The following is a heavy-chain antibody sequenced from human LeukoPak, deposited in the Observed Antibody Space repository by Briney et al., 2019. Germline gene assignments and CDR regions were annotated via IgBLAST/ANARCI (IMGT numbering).Heavy chain of an antibody. Sequence: PGGSLRLSCAAYGFTFRSYDMHWVRQVTGKGLEWVSAVGISGDTYYAGSVKGRFTISRENAKNSLYLQMNSLTAGDTAVYYCVRGGIQVSGIDEIDYWGQGTLVTVSS. V-gene: IGHV3-13*01. CDR1: GFTFRSYD. J-gene: IGHJ4*02. CDR2: VGISGDT. D-gene: IGHD6-19*01. CDR3: VRGGIQVSGIDEIDY.